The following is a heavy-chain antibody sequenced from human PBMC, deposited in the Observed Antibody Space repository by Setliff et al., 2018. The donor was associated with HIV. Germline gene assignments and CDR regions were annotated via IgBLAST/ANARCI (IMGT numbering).Heavy chain of an antibody. D-gene: IGHD3-10*01. CDR2: IYYTGST. Sequence: PSETLSLTCTVSGGSISNDYWHWIRQSPGRGLEWIGYIYYTGSTNYNPSLKSRVAMSVDSSNHQFSLKLTSVTAAETAVYYCARVGYHGSGRYSFDYWGQGTLVTVSS. CDR1: GGSISNDY. J-gene: IGHJ4*02. V-gene: IGHV4-59*08. CDR3: ARVGYHGSGRYSFDY.